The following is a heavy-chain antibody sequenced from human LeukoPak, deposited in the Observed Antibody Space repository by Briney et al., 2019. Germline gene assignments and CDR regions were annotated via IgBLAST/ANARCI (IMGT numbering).Heavy chain of an antibody. J-gene: IGHJ4*02. Sequence: SETLSLTCAVSGGSISSSNWGSWVRQPPGKGLEWIGEIYHSGSTNYNPSLKSRVTISVDKSKNQFSLKLSSVTAADTAVYYCARDMLITFGGVDNWGQGTLVTVSS. CDR1: GGSISSSNW. D-gene: IGHD3-16*01. CDR3: ARDMLITFGGVDN. CDR2: IYHSGST. V-gene: IGHV4-4*02.